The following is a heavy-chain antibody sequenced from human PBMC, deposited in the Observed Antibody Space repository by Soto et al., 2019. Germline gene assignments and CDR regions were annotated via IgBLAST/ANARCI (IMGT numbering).Heavy chain of an antibody. CDR3: ARVGIVAGPFDY. D-gene: IGHD6-19*01. V-gene: IGHV4-31*03. CDR2: IYYSGST. J-gene: IGHJ4*02. Sequence: QVQLQESGPGLVKPSQTLSLTCTVSGGSISSGGYYWSWIRQHPGKGLEWIGYIYYSGSTYYNPSLKIRVTISVDPSKNQFSLKLSSVTAADTAVYYCARVGIVAGPFDYWGQGTLVTVSS. CDR1: GGSISSGGYY.